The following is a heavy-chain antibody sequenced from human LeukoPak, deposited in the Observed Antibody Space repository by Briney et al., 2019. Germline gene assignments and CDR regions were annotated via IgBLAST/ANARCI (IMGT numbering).Heavy chain of an antibody. D-gene: IGHD6-19*01. V-gene: IGHV1-3*01. CDR1: AYTFTSYA. Sequence: ASVKVSCKASAYTFTSYAMHWVRQAPGQRLEWMGWVNAGNGNTKYSQKFQGRVTITRDTSASTAYMELSSLRSEDTAVYYCAREVESGWDYFDYWGQGTLVTVSS. CDR2: VNAGNGNT. J-gene: IGHJ4*02. CDR3: AREVESGWDYFDY.